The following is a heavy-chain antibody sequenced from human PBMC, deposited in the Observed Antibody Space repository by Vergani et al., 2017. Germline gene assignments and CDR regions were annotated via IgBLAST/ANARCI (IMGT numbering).Heavy chain of an antibody. Sequence: QVQVVQAGADVKKSGASVKVSCKTSGYTCSSYYMQWVRQAPGQGLEWMGIINPSGGHTNYAQKFQGRVTMTRDTSTSTVYMELSSLRSEDTAIYYCASGDYGILHGYRYWGQGTLVTVSA. V-gene: IGHV1-46*03. J-gene: IGHJ4*02. CDR2: INPSGGHT. D-gene: IGHD3-9*01. CDR3: ASGDYGILHGYRY. CDR1: GYTCSSYY.